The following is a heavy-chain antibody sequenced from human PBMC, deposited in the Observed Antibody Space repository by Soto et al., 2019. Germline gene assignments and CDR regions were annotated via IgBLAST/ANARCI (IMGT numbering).Heavy chain of an antibody. D-gene: IGHD2-2*01. CDR2: ISGSGGST. V-gene: IGHV3-23*01. CDR1: GFTFRSYT. Sequence: GGSLILSCVGSGFTFRSYTMSWVRQAPGKGLEWVSAISGSGGSTYYADSVKGRFTISRDNSKNTLYLQMNSLRAEDTAVYYCAKVDHYCSSTSCYPSPFDYWGQGTLVTAPQ. CDR3: AKVDHYCSSTSCYPSPFDY. J-gene: IGHJ4*02.